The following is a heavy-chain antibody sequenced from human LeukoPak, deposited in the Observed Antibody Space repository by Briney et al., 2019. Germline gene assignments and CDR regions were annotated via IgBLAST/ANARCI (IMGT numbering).Heavy chain of an antibody. Sequence: ASVKVSCKASGYTFTSYDINWVRQATGQGLEWMGWMNPNSGNTGYAQKFRGRVTITRNTSISTAYMELSSLRSEDTAVYYCARGDILSWFDPWGQGTLVTVSS. D-gene: IGHD2-15*01. J-gene: IGHJ5*02. CDR1: GYTFTSYD. CDR3: ARGDILSWFDP. CDR2: MNPNSGNT. V-gene: IGHV1-8*03.